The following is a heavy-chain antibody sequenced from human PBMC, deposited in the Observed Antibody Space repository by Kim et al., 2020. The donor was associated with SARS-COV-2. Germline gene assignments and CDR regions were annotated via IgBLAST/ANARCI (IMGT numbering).Heavy chain of an antibody. J-gene: IGHJ4*02. Sequence: YYVDPVKGRFTISRDDAKNSIYLQMNSLRAEDTAVYYCAKGGATTFDNWGQGTLVIVSS. CDR3: AKGGATTFDN. D-gene: IGHD1-1*01. V-gene: IGHV3-7*01.